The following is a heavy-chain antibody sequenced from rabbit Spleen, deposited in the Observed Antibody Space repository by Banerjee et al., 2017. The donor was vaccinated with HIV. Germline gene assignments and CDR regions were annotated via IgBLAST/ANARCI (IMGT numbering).Heavy chain of an antibody. CDR1: GFDFSSNYY. Sequence: EQLEESGGGLVKPEGSLTLTCKAAGFDFSSNYYMCWVRQAPGKGLEWIACIYTGSGNTYYANWAKGRFTISKTSSTTVTLQMTSLTAADTATYFCARRVAVDSGLTRFNLWGPGTLVTVS. J-gene: IGHJ4*01. CDR3: ARRVAVDSGLTRFNL. V-gene: IGHV1S45*01. CDR2: IYTGSGNT. D-gene: IGHD1-1*01.